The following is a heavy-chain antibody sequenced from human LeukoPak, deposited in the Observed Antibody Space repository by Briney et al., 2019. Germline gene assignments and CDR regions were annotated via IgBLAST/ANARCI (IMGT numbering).Heavy chain of an antibody. D-gene: IGHD6-6*01. CDR2: IYHSGST. J-gene: IGHJ5*02. Sequence: SETLSLTCTVSSGSISSYYWSWIRQPPGKGLEWIGYIYHSGSTYYNPSLKSRVTISIDRSKNQFSLKLSSVTAADTAVYYCARDPLPSSSSSNWFDPWGQGTLVTVSS. CDR1: SGSISSYY. V-gene: IGHV4-59*12. CDR3: ARDPLPSSSSSNWFDP.